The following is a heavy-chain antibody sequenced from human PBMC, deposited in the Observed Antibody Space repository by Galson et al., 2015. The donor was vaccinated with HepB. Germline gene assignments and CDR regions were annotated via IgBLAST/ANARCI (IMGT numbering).Heavy chain of an antibody. V-gene: IGHV3-33*08. D-gene: IGHD3-22*01. Sequence: SLRLSCAASGFTFSSYGMHWVRQAPGKGLEWVAVIWYDGSNKYYADSVKGRFTISRDNSKNSLYLQMNSLRAEDTAVYYCARAIRERITMIVVGPVAAYGMDVWGQGTTVTVSS. J-gene: IGHJ6*02. CDR2: IWYDGSNK. CDR3: ARAIRERITMIVVGPVAAYGMDV. CDR1: GFTFSSYG.